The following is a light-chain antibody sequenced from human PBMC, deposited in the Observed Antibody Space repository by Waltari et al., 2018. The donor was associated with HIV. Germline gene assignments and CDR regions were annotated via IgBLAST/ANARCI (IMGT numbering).Light chain of an antibody. CDR3: QQYDNLPIT. CDR2: DAS. Sequence: DIQMTQSPSSLSASVGDRVTITCQASQDISNCLNWYQQKPGNAPNLLSYDASSLQTGVPSRFSGSGSGTDFTFTITSLQPEDIATYYCQQYDNLPITFGQGTRLEIK. V-gene: IGKV1-33*01. CDR1: QDISNC. J-gene: IGKJ5*01.